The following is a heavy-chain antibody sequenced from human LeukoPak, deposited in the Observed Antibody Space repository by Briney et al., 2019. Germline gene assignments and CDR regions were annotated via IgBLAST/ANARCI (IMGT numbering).Heavy chain of an antibody. D-gene: IGHD5-12*01. V-gene: IGHV1-2*02. J-gene: IGHJ4*02. CDR3: ARGTRSGYDSYYFDY. CDR1: GYTFTGYY. CDR2: INPNSGGT. Sequence: GASVKVSCKASGYTFTGYYMRWVRQAPGQGLEWMGWINPNSGGTNYAQKFQGRVTMTRDTSISTAYMELSRLRSDDTAVYYCARGTRSGYDSYYFDYWGQGTLVTVSS.